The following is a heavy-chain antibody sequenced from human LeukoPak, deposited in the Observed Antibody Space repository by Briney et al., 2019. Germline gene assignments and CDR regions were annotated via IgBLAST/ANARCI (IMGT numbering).Heavy chain of an antibody. D-gene: IGHD2-15*01. V-gene: IGHV3-30*02. Sequence: PGVSLRLSCAASGFTFSSYGMHWVRQAPGKGLEWVAFIRCDGSNKYYAASVKGRFTISRDNSKNTLYLQMNSLRAEDTAVYYCAKSARRYCSGGSCYYFDYWGQGTLVTVSS. CDR2: IRCDGSNK. J-gene: IGHJ4*02. CDR3: AKSARRYCSGGSCYYFDY. CDR1: GFTFSSYG.